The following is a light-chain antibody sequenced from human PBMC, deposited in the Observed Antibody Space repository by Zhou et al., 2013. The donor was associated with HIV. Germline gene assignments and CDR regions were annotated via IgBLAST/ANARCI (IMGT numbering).Light chain of an antibody. Sequence: DIQMTQSPSSLSASVGDRVTITCRASQSISSYLNWYQQKPGKAPKLLIYAASSLQSGVPSRFSASGSGTDFTLTISSLQPEDFATYYCQQSYNTLALTFGGGTKVEIK. CDR3: QQSYNTLALT. V-gene: IGKV1-39*01. J-gene: IGKJ4*01. CDR1: QSISSY. CDR2: AAS.